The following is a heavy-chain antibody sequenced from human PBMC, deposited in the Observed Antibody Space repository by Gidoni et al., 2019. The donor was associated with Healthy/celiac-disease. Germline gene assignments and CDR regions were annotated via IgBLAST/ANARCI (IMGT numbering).Heavy chain of an antibody. D-gene: IGHD2-15*01. CDR3: ARSRDNIVDCRFDP. Sequence: QVPLQESCPGLVMPSQTLFLTCPVSGGSISSGGYYWSWIRQHPGKGLEWIGYISYSGSTYYNPYLKSRVTISVDTSKNQFSLKLSSVTAADTAVYYCARSRDNIVDCRFDPWGQGTLVTVSS. CDR2: ISYSGST. J-gene: IGHJ5*02. V-gene: IGHV4-31*03. CDR1: GGSISSGGYY.